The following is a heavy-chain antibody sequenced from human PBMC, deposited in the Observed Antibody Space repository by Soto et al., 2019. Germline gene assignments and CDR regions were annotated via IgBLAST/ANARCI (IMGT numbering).Heavy chain of an antibody. CDR1: EFSLSNVRIP. CDR2: IFSHDGK. Sequence: QVTLKESGPVLVKPTETLTLTCIVSEFSLSNVRIPVSWIRQPPGKALEWLAHIFSHDGKTYSTSLKSRLTISRATSKNQVVLTMTNMDPVDTATYYCTRNTLWADYFWGQGTLVTVSS. J-gene: IGHJ4*02. D-gene: IGHD7-27*01. CDR3: TRNTLWADYF. V-gene: IGHV2-26*01.